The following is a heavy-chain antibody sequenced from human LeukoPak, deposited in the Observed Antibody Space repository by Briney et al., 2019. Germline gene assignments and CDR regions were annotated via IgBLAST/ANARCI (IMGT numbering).Heavy chain of an antibody. J-gene: IGHJ4*02. D-gene: IGHD6-13*01. V-gene: IGHV3-23*01. Sequence: PGGSLRLSCAASGFTFSSYAMSWVRQAPGKGLEWVSAISGSGGNTYYADSVQGRFTISRDNSKNTLYLQMNSLRAEDTAVYYCGRGSYSSSWYYFGLDYWGQGTLVTVSS. CDR3: GRGSYSSSWYYFGLDY. CDR2: ISGSGGNT. CDR1: GFTFSSYA.